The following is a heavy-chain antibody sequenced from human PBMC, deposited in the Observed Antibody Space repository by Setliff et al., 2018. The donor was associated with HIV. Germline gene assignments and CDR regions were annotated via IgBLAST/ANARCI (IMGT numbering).Heavy chain of an antibody. Sequence: GGSLRLSCAASGFTFSTYAMSWVRQAPGKGLEWVSAISNSGGDTYYADSVKGRFTISRDNSKNTLYLQMNSLRAEDTAVYYCVKDTIEVLRIFSDHWGQGTLVTVSS. J-gene: IGHJ4*02. CDR2: ISNSGGDT. V-gene: IGHV3-23*01. CDR1: GFTFSTYA. CDR3: VKDTIEVLRIFSDH. D-gene: IGHD3-9*01.